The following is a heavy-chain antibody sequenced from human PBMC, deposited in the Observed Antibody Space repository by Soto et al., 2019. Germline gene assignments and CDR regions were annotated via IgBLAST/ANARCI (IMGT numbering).Heavy chain of an antibody. Sequence: QVQLQESGPGLVKPSQTLSLTCNVSGDSFNSGAYYWNWVRQHPVKGLEWIGYIHNTGNTYYNPSLKSRLAMSLETSKKQFSLKLTSVTAADTAVYYCARGLNYYGSGRQVFEIWGQGTMVPVSS. D-gene: IGHD3-10*01. CDR2: IHNTGNT. CDR3: ARGLNYYGSGRQVFEI. V-gene: IGHV4-31*02. CDR1: GDSFNSGAYY. J-gene: IGHJ3*02.